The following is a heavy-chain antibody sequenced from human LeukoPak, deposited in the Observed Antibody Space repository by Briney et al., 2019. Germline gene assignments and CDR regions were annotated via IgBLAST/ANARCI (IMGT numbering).Heavy chain of an antibody. D-gene: IGHD1-20*01. V-gene: IGHV3-30-3*02. CDR1: GFTFSSYA. J-gene: IGHJ4*02. CDR2: ISYDGSNK. Sequence: GGSLRLSCAASGFTFSSYAMHWVRQAPGKGLEWVAVISYDGSNKYYADSVKGRFSISRDNSKNTVFLQMNSLRAEDTAVYYCAKLSGDNWDGGDYWGQGTLVTVSS. CDR3: AKLSGDNWDGGDY.